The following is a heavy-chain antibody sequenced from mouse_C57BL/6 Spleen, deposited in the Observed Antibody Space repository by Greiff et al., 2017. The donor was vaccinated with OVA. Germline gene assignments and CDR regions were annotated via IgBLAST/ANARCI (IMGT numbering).Heavy chain of an antibody. CDR1: GYTFTSYW. CDR2: IHPNSGST. CDR3: GTTTVVATRAMDY. D-gene: IGHD1-1*01. Sequence: QVQLQQPGAELVKPGASVKVSCKASGYTFTSYWMHWVKQRPGQGLEWIGMIHPNSGSTNYNEKFKSKATLTVDKSSSTAYMQLSSLTSEDSAVYYCGTTTVVATRAMDYWGQGTSVTVSS. J-gene: IGHJ4*01. V-gene: IGHV1-64*01.